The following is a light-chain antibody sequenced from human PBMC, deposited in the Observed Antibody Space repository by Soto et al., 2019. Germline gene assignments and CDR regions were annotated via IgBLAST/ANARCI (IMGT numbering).Light chain of an antibody. CDR3: QRYNNWPRT. V-gene: IGKV3-15*01. Sequence: EVVMRQSPANLSVSPGEGATLSCRASQGVGDALAWYWHEPGQTPRPLIYDTSTRVTSVPTWCSGSRAGAEFTLPINSLQSEDFVIYDCQRYNNWPRTFGGGTKVDIK. J-gene: IGKJ4*02. CDR2: DTS. CDR1: QGVGDA.